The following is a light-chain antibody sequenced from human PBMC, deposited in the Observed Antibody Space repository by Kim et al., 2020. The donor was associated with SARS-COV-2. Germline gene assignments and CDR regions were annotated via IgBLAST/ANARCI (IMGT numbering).Light chain of an antibody. V-gene: IGKV1-39*01. CDR1: QTITTY. CDR2: GAA. J-gene: IGKJ1*01. Sequence: ASGGDRVTISVRSSQTITTYLHWYQHKPGKAPNLLIYGAATLQSGVPSRFSGRGSGTDFTLTISSLQPEDFATYYCQQTYMTPRTFGPGTKVDIK. CDR3: QQTYMTPRT.